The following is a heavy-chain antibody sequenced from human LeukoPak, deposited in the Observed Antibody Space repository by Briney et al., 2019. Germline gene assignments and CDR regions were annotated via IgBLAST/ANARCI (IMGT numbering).Heavy chain of an antibody. CDR1: GYTFSAYH. CDR2: ISNDNGIT. J-gene: IGHJ4*02. D-gene: IGHD3-10*01. V-gene: IGHV1-18*01. Sequence: ASVKVSCKASGYTFSAYHIHWVRQAPGQGLEWMGWISNDNGITNYAPQFQGRVTLDTETYTSTAYMELRNLRSDDTAVYYCARGGFDYYGTGRAFDVWGQGTLVTVSS. CDR3: ARGGFDYYGTGRAFDV.